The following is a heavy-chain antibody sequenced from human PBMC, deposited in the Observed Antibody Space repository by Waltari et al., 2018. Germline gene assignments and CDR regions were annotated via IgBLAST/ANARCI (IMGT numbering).Heavy chain of an antibody. Sequence: EVQLVESGGGLVQPGGSLRLSCAASGFTFSSYAMSWVRQAPGKGLEWVSAMSGSGGSTYYADSVKGRFTISRDNSKNTLYLQMNSLRAEDTAVYYCAKDQSPYSSGWYEDGEDYWGQGTLVTVSS. CDR3: AKDQSPYSSGWYEDGEDY. J-gene: IGHJ4*02. D-gene: IGHD6-19*01. CDR2: MSGSGGST. V-gene: IGHV3-23*04. CDR1: GFTFSSYA.